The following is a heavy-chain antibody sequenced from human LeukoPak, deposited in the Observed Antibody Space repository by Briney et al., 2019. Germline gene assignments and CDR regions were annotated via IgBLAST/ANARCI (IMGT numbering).Heavy chain of an antibody. CDR1: GYTFTSYG. D-gene: IGHD2-2*01. J-gene: IGHJ6*02. Sequence: ASVKVSCKASGYTFTSYGISWVRQAPGQGLEWMGWISAYNGNTNYAQKLQGRVTMTTDTSTSTAYMELRSLRSDDTAAYYCARGQYCSSTSCYYYYYYGMDVWGQGTTVTVSS. CDR3: ARGQYCSSTSCYYYYYYGMDV. V-gene: IGHV1-18*01. CDR2: ISAYNGNT.